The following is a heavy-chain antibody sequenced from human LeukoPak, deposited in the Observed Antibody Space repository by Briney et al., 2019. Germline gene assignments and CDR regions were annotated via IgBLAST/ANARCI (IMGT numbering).Heavy chain of an antibody. V-gene: IGHV4-4*07. D-gene: IGHD1-26*01. Sequence: PSETLSLTCTVSGGSISSYYWSWIRQPAGKGLEWIGRIYTSGSTNYNPSLKSRVTMSVGTSKNQFSLKLSSVTAADTAVYYCARARLSWEQSNYFVYWGQGTLVTVSS. CDR2: IYTSGST. CDR3: ARARLSWEQSNYFVY. J-gene: IGHJ4*02. CDR1: GGSISSYY.